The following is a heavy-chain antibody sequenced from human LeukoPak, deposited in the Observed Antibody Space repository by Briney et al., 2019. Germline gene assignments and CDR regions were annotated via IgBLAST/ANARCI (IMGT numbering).Heavy chain of an antibody. V-gene: IGHV3-30*18. J-gene: IGHJ4*02. CDR3: AKPYYYGSRSYMDN. CDR2: ISYDGSNT. Sequence: GSLRLSCAASGFTFSSYGMHGVRQARGQGLEWVAGISYDGSNTYYADSVKARSTISRDNSKNMLYLQMNSLRAEYTAVYYCAKPYYYGSRSYMDNWGQGTLVTVSS. D-gene: IGHD3-10*01. CDR1: GFTFSSYG.